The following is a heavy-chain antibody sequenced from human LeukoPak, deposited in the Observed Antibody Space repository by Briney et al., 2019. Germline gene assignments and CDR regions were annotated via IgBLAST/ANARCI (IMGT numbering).Heavy chain of an antibody. D-gene: IGHD3-10*01. J-gene: IGHJ3*02. CDR1: GYTLTELS. CDR3: ASDRPSGGYKIDAFDI. V-gene: IGHV1-24*01. CDR2: FDPEDGET. Sequence: ASVKVSCKVSGYTLTELSMHWVRQAPGKGLEWMGGFDPEDGETIYAQKFQGRVTMTEDTSTDTAYMELSSLRFEDTAVYYCASDRPSGGYKIDAFDIWGQGTMVTVSS.